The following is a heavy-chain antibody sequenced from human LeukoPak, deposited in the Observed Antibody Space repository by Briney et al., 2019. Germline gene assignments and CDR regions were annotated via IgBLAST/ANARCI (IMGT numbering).Heavy chain of an antibody. J-gene: IGHJ6*02. CDR2: INPNSGGT. Sequence: ASVKVSCKASGYTFTGYYMHWVRQAPGQGLEWMGWINPNSGGTNYAQKFQGWVTMTRDTSISTAYMELSRLRSDDTAVYYCARAFKWHYGMDVWGQGTTVTVSS. V-gene: IGHV1-2*04. CDR1: GYTFTGYY. CDR3: ARAFKWHYGMDV. D-gene: IGHD5-12*01.